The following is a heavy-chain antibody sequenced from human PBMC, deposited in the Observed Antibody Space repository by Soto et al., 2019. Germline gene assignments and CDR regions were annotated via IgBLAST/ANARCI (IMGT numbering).Heavy chain of an antibody. CDR1: AHSFYNHRAN. D-gene: IGHD6-13*01. CDR2: TYNKTKWYN. J-gene: IGHJ5*02. Sequence: THSCPSPFYAHSFYNHRANWNWITQSQWRYLEGLGGTYNKTKWYNDYAVSVKSRITINPDTSKNQFSLQLNSVTPEDTAVYYCARESTQSPSRCWQQLVRNRKGNWLDPCGQGSL. V-gene: IGHV6-1*01. CDR3: ARESTQSPSRCWQQLVRNRKGNWLDP.